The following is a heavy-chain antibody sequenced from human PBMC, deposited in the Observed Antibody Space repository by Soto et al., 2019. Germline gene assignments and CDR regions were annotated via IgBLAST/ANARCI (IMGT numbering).Heavy chain of an antibody. D-gene: IGHD4-17*01. CDR2: TYYRSKWYN. Sequence: QALSLTCGSSGYSVSSNIAALNWVRQSPARGLEWLGRTYYRSKWYNHYAVSVKSRITVNPDTSKNQFSLQLNSVTPDDTAVYYCERRGHGGYIDYWGQGNLVTVSS. CDR3: ERRGHGGYIDY. V-gene: IGHV6-1*01. J-gene: IGHJ4*02. CDR1: GYSVSSNIAA.